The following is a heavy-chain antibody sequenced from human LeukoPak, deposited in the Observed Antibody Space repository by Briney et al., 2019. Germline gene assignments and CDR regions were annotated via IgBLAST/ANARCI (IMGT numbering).Heavy chain of an antibody. D-gene: IGHD6-25*01. CDR1: GFTVSSNY. Sequence: GGSLRLSCAASGFTVSSNYMSWVRQAPGKGLEWVSVIYSGGSTYYADSVKGRFTISRDNSKNTLYLQMNSLRAEDTAVYYCAREAATEGQPLSEYWGQGTLVTVSS. J-gene: IGHJ4*02. CDR2: IYSGGST. CDR3: AREAATEGQPLSEY. V-gene: IGHV3-53*01.